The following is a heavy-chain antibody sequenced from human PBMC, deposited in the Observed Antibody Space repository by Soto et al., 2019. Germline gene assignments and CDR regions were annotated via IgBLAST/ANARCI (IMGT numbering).Heavy chain of an antibody. D-gene: IGHD3-3*01. CDR2: IDWDDDK. CDR3: ARTAQKLYDFWSGGYYMDV. Sequence: ESGPTLVNPTQTLTLTCTFSGFSLSTSGMCVSWIRQPPGKALEWLARIDWDDDKYYSTSLKTRLTISKDTSKNQVVLTMTNMDPVDTATYYCARTAQKLYDFWSGGYYMDVWGKGTTVTVSS. J-gene: IGHJ6*03. V-gene: IGHV2-70*11. CDR1: GFSLSTSGMC.